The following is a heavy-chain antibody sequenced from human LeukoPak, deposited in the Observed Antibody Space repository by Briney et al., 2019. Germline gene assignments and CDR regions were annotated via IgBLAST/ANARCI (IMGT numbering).Heavy chain of an antibody. V-gene: IGHV3-74*01. CDR3: ARPADYGDFEY. J-gene: IGHJ4*02. CDR2: INSDGSST. CDR1: GFTFSNAW. D-gene: IGHD4-17*01. Sequence: GGSLRLSCAASGFTFSNAWMSWVRQAPGKGLVWVSRINSDGSSTSYADSVKGRFTISRDNAKNTLYLQMNSLRAEDTAVYYCARPADYGDFEYWGQGTLVTVSS.